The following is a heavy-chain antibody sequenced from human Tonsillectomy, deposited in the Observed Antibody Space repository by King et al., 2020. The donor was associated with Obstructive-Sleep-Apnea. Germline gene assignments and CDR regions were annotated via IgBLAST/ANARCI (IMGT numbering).Heavy chain of an antibody. CDR2: ISYYGSNK. J-gene: IGHJ6*02. V-gene: IGHV3-30*04. CDR3: AREGMDV. Sequence: VQLVESGGGVVQPGRSLRLSCAASGFTFSNYAMHWVRQAPGKGLEWGAVISYYGSNKFYADSVKGRFTVSRDNSKNTRYLQMNSLRAEDTAVYYCAREGMDVWGQGTTVTVSS. CDR1: GFTFSNYA.